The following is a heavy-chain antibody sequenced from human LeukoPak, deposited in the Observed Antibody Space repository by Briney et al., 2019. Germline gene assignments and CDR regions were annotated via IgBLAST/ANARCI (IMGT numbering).Heavy chain of an antibody. CDR1: GFTFSSYA. Sequence: GGSLRLSCAASGFTFSSYALSWVRQAPGKGLEWVSAISGSGGSTYYADSVKGRFTISRDNSKNTLYLQMNSLRAEDTAAYYCAKDPLGFGESYGMDVWGQGTTVTVSS. J-gene: IGHJ6*02. CDR2: ISGSGGST. V-gene: IGHV3-23*01. CDR3: AKDPLGFGESYGMDV. D-gene: IGHD3-10*01.